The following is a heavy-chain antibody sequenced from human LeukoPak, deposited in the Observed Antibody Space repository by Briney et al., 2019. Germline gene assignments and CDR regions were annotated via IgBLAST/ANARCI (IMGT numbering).Heavy chain of an antibody. CDR2: ISNNGGNT. D-gene: IGHD2-2*01. CDR1: GLTFSSYA. V-gene: IGHV3-64D*06. Sequence: GGSLRLSCSASGLTFSSYAMHWVRQAPGKGLEYVSAISNNGGNTYYADSVKGRFTISRDNSKNTLYLQMSSLRPEDTAVYYCVIVGVPAAMNFYYGMDVWGKGTTVTVSS. CDR3: VIVGVPAAMNFYYGMDV. J-gene: IGHJ6*04.